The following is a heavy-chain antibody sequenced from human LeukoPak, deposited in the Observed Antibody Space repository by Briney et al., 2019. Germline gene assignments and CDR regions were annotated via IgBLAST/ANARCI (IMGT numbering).Heavy chain of an antibody. V-gene: IGHV4-61*02. J-gene: IGHJ4*02. Sequence: SETLSLTCTVSGGSISSGSYYWSWLRQPAGKGLEWIGRIYTSGSTNYNPSLKSRVTISVDTSKNQFSLKLSPVTAADTAVYYCARENIVLMVYASKGLDRYFDYWGQGTLVTVSS. CDR3: ARENIVLMVYASKGLDRYFDY. CDR1: GGSISSGSYY. CDR2: IYTSGST. D-gene: IGHD2-8*01.